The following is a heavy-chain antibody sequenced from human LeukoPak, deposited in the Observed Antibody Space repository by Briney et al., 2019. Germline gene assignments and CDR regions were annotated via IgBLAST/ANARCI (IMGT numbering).Heavy chain of an antibody. V-gene: IGHV3-53*01. CDR1: GFSVSHNY. CDR3: TRDTPGIAASVSGG. D-gene: IGHD6-13*01. Sequence: GGSLRLSCTASGFSVSHNYMNWVRQAPGKGLEWVALIYSGGNTHYSDSVKGRFTISRDNSKNTLYLQMSSLRVEDTAVYYCTRDTPGIAASVSGGWGQGTLVTVSS. J-gene: IGHJ4*02. CDR2: IYSGGNT.